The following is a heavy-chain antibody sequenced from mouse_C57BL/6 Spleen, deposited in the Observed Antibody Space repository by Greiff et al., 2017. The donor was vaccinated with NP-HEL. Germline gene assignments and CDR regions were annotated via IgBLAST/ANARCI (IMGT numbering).Heavy chain of an antibody. CDR2: INPYNGDT. CDR3: ARSGLLSYYFDY. D-gene: IGHD2-1*01. J-gene: IGHJ2*01. CDR1: GYSFTGYF. Sequence: VQLKQSGPELVKPGDSVKISCKASGYSFTGYFMNWVMQSHGKSLEWIGRINPYNGDTFYNQKFKGKATLTVDKSSSTAHMELRSLTSEDSAVYYCARSGLLSYYFDYWGQGTTLTVSS. V-gene: IGHV1-20*01.